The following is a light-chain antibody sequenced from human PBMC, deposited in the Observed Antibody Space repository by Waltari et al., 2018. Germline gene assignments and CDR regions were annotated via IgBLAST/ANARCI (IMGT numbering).Light chain of an antibody. V-gene: IGLV1-47*01. J-gene: IGLJ3*02. CDR1: SSNVGNHY. CDR2: KND. CDR3: ATWDDSLNSWV. Sequence: QPVLTLPPSASGTPGQVVSFSCSGSSSNVGNHYVYWYQQLPGTAPKLLIYKNDQRPSGVPDRFFGSKSGTSASLVISGLRSEDEGHYTCATWDDSLNSWVFGGGTKLTIL.